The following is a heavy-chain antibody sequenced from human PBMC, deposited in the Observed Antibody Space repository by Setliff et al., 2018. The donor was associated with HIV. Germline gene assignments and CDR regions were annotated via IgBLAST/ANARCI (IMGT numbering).Heavy chain of an antibody. J-gene: IGHJ3*02. D-gene: IGHD3-22*01. V-gene: IGHV1-3*01. CDR3: ARGRRITMIVVARWDAFDI. CDR2: INAGNGNT. CDR1: GYTFTGYY. Sequence: GASVKVSCKASGYTFTGYYMHWVRQAPGQRLEWMGWINAGNGNTKYSQKFQGRVTITRDTSASTAYMELSSLRSEDTAVYYCARGRRITMIVVARWDAFDIWGQGTMVTGS.